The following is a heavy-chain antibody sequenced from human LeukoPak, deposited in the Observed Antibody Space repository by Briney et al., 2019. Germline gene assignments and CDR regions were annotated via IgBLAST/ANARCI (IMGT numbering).Heavy chain of an antibody. V-gene: IGHV3-30*18. D-gene: IGHD5-12*01. CDR1: GFTFSFYG. CDR2: ISSDGSNK. J-gene: IGHJ4*02. Sequence: GRSLRLSCAASGFTFSFYGMHWVRQAPGKGLEWVAIISSDGSNKYYADSVKGRFTISRDNFRNTLYLEMNSLRAEDTAVYYCTKDRPSDSGYDWAFDYWGQGTLVTVSS. CDR3: TKDRPSDSGYDWAFDY.